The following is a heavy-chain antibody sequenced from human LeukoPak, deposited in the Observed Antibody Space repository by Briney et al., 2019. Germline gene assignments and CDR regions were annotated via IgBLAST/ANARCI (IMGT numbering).Heavy chain of an antibody. Sequence: SETLSLNCTVSGGSISSYYWSWIRQPPGKGLEWIGYIYYSGSTNYNPSLKSRVTISVDTSKNQFSLKLSSVTAADTAVYYCARMYYDILTGYYVYFDYWGQGTLVTVSS. D-gene: IGHD3-9*01. J-gene: IGHJ4*02. CDR3: ARMYYDILTGYYVYFDY. CDR1: GGSISSYY. V-gene: IGHV4-59*01. CDR2: IYYSGST.